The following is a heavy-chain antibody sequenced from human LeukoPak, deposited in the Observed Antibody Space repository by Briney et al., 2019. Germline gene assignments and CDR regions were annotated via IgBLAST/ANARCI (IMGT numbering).Heavy chain of an antibody. Sequence: SETLSLTCAVYGGSFSGYYWSWIRQPPGKGPEWIGEINHSGSTNYNPSLKSRVTISVDTSKNQFSLKLSSVTAADTAVYYCASGGSLDYWGQGTLVTVSS. J-gene: IGHJ4*02. CDR2: INHSGST. V-gene: IGHV4-34*01. CDR3: ASGGSLDY. D-gene: IGHD3-10*01. CDR1: GGSFSGYY.